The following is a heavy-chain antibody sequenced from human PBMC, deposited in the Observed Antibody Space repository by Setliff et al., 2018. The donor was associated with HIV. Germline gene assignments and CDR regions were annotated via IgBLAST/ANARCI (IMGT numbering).Heavy chain of an antibody. D-gene: IGHD3-3*01. CDR2: IIPIAGTV. CDR1: GGSFSAYR. V-gene: IGHV1-69*08. J-gene: IGHJ4*02. CDR3: ATDFVSGFLGWLTFDY. Sequence: SVKVSCKASGGSFSAYRINWLRQAPGQGPEWMGKIIPIAGTVTYAQNFQGRLTITADRFTSTVYMELSSLHSDDTAVYYCATDFVSGFLGWLTFDYWGQGTLVTVSS.